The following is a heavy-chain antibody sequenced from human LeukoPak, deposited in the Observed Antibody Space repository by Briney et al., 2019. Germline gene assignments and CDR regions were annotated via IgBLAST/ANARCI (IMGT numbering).Heavy chain of an antibody. CDR3: ARERAYYDILPRWFDP. D-gene: IGHD3-9*01. J-gene: IGHJ5*02. CDR2: IYTSGST. V-gene: IGHV4-61*02. Sequence: SETLSLTCTVSGYSISTGYYWDWIRQPAEKGLEWIGRIYTSGSTNYNPSLKSRVTISLDTSKNQFSLKLSSVTAADTAVYYCARERAYYDILPRWFDPWGQGTLVTVSS. CDR1: GYSISTGYY.